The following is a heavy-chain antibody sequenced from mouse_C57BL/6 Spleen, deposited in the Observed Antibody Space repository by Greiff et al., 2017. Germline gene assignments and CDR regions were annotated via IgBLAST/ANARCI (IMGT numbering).Heavy chain of an antibody. CDR1: GFTFSSYS. V-gene: IGHV5-9-1*02. Sequence: EVKVVESGAGLVKPGGSLKLSCAASGFTFSSYSMSWVRQTPEKRLEWVAYINSGGDYTYYADTVKGRSTISGDKARSTLYLQLSSLKSEDTAMYYCTREGSFAYWGQGTLVTVSA. CDR3: TREGSFAY. CDR2: INSGGDYT. J-gene: IGHJ3*01.